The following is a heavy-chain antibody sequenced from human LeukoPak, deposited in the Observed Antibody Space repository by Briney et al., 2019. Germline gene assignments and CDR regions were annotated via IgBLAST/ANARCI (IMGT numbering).Heavy chain of an antibody. Sequence: SETLSLTCTVSGGSISSSSYYWGWIRQPPGKGLEWIGSIYYSGSTYYNPSLKSRVTISVDTSKNQFSLKLSSVTAADTAVYYCAREYYDSSGYYLVPYDAFDIWGQGTMVTVSS. CDR2: IYYSGST. D-gene: IGHD3-22*01. J-gene: IGHJ3*02. CDR1: GGSISSSSYY. V-gene: IGHV4-39*07. CDR3: AREYYDSSGYYLVPYDAFDI.